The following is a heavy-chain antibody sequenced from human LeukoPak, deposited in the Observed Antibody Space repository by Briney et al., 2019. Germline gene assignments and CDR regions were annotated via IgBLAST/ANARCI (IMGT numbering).Heavy chain of an antibody. D-gene: IGHD2-2*01. V-gene: IGHV3-21*01. CDR3: ARDPDIVVVSAAMDDGGFDY. CDR1: GFTFSSYS. Sequence: GGSLRLTCAASGFTFSSYSMNWVRQAPGKGLEWVSSISSSSSYIYYADSVKGRFTISRDNAKNSLYLQMNSLRAEDTAVYYCARDPDIVVVSAAMDDGGFDYWGQGTLVTVSS. J-gene: IGHJ4*02. CDR2: ISSSSSYI.